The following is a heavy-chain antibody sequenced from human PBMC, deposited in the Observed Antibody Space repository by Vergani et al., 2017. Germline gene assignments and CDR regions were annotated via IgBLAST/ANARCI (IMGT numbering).Heavy chain of an antibody. CDR3: ARDGAGTIDFDY. Sequence: EVQLVESGGGLIHPGGSLRLSCEGSGFSFSGYWMHWVRQSPEKGLVWVSRIKSDGSITNYADSVKGRFTISRDNAMDTVHLQMTNVRAEDTAVYFCARDGAGTIDFDYWGPGILVTVSS. CDR2: IKSDGSIT. J-gene: IGHJ4*02. V-gene: IGHV3-74*01. D-gene: IGHD1-26*01. CDR1: GFSFSGYW.